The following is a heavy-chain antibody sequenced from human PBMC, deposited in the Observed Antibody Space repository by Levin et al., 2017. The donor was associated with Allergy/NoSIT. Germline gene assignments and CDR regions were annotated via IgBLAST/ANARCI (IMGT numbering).Heavy chain of an antibody. CDR3: ARRAYYDFWSGYYTGGTGNWFDP. D-gene: IGHD3-3*01. Sequence: ASVKVSCKGSGYSFTSYWIGWVRQMPGKGLEWMGIIYPGDSDTRYSPSFQGQVTISADKSISTAYLQWSSLKASDTAMYYCARRAYYDFWSGYYTGGTGNWFDPWGQGTLVTVSS. J-gene: IGHJ5*02. CDR2: IYPGDSDT. CDR1: GYSFTSYW. V-gene: IGHV5-51*01.